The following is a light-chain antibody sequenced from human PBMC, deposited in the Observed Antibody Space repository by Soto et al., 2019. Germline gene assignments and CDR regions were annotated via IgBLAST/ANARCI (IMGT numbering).Light chain of an antibody. V-gene: IGKV3-11*01. J-gene: IGKJ5*01. CDR3: QQRSNWPSLIT. Sequence: EIVLTQSPATLSLSPGERATLSCRASQSVSSYLAWYQQKPGQAPRLLIYDASNRATGIPARFSGSGSGTDFTLTISSLEPEDFAVYYCQQRSNWPSLITFGQGTRLEIK. CDR2: DAS. CDR1: QSVSSY.